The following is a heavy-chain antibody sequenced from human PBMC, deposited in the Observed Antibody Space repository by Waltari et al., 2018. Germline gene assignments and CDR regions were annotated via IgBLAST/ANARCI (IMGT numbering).Heavy chain of an antibody. V-gene: IGHV1-2*06. Sequence: QVQLVQSGAEVKMPGASVKVSCKASGYTFSHKPVPWGRQAPGQGLQWMGRIITNSGGTDYAQEFQGRVTMTRDTSISTVYMELSSVRSDDTAVYYCVRENWYYDYWGQGTQVTVSS. CDR3: VRENWYYDY. CDR1: GYTFSHKP. J-gene: IGHJ4*02. CDR2: IITNSGGT. D-gene: IGHD1-1*01.